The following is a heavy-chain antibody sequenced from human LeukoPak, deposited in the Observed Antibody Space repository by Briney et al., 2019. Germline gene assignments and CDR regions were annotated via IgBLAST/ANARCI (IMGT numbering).Heavy chain of an antibody. CDR2: IYSGGST. CDR3: AKDRIPDGFYSLDH. D-gene: IGHD3-3*01. J-gene: IGHJ4*02. Sequence: GGSLRLSCAASGFTVSSNYMSWVRQAPGKGLEWVSVIYSGGSTYYADSVKGRFTISRDNSKNTLYLQMNTLRAEDTAIYYCAKDRIPDGFYSLDHWGQGALVTVSS. V-gene: IGHV3-53*01. CDR1: GFTVSSNY.